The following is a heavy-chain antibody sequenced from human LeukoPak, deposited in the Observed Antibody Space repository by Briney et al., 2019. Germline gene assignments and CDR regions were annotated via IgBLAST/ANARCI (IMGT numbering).Heavy chain of an antibody. CDR1: GGSISSYY. V-gene: IGHV4-59*01. Sequence: KPSETLPLTCTVSGGSISSYYWSWIRQPPGKGLEWIGYIYYSGSTNYNPSLKSRVTISVDTSKNQFSLKLSSVTAADTAVYYCARDTGGYGDGAFDIWGQGAMVTVSS. CDR2: IYYSGST. D-gene: IGHD4-17*01. CDR3: ARDTGGYGDGAFDI. J-gene: IGHJ3*02.